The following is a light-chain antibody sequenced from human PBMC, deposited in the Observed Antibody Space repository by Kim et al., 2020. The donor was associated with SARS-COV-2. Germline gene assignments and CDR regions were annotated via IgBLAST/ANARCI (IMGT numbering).Light chain of an antibody. V-gene: IGLV4-69*01. J-gene: IGLJ3*02. CDR2: IYTDGCH. CDR1: TECSDNA. Sequence: VNLASSLGTECSDNALAGHQALPGRGPRFLMKIYTDGCHNRRDGIPDRFSGGSSGPARYPTDSSLQSGDEADYYCQTWGSGIRVFGGGTQLTVL. CDR3: QTWGSGIRV.